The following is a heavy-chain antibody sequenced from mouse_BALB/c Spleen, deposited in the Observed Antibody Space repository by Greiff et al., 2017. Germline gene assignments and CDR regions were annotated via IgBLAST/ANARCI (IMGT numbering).Heavy chain of an antibody. J-gene: IGHJ4*01. CDR3: VLLLYAMDY. CDR1: GFNIKDTY. Sequence: EVQLQESGAELVQPGASVKLSCTASGFNIKDTYMHWVKQRPEQGLEWIGRIDPANGNTKYDPKFQGKATITADTSSNTAYLQLSSLTSEDTAVYYCVLLLYAMDYWGQGTSVTVSS. D-gene: IGHD1-1*01. V-gene: IGHV14-3*02. CDR2: IDPANGNT.